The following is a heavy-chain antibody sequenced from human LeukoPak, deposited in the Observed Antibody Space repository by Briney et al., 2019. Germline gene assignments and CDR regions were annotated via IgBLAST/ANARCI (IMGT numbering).Heavy chain of an antibody. D-gene: IGHD3-3*02. CDR1: GVSISSGGYY. V-gene: IGHV4-31*03. CDR2: IYYSGST. CDR3: ARGGIFVVVPPGDYGMDV. J-gene: IGHJ6*02. Sequence: SETLSLTCTVSGVSISSGGYYCTWIRQHPGKGREWIGDIYYSGSTYYNPSLRSRVTISIDTSKTQFSLELRSVTAADTAVYYCARGGIFVVVPPGDYGMDVWGQGTTVTVSS.